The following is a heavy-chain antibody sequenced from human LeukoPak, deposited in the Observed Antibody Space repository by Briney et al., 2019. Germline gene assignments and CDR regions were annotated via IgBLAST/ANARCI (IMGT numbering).Heavy chain of an antibody. J-gene: IGHJ2*01. D-gene: IGHD4-17*01. CDR3: AREVRSGDYTSWYFDL. V-gene: IGHV4-38-2*02. CDR1: GYSISSGYY. CDR2: IYHSGST. Sequence: SETLSLTCTVSGYSISSGYYWGWIRQPPGKGLEWIGSIYHSGSTYYNPSLKSRVTMSVDTSKNQFSLKLSSVTAADTAVYYCAREVRSGDYTSWYFDLWGRGTLVTVSS.